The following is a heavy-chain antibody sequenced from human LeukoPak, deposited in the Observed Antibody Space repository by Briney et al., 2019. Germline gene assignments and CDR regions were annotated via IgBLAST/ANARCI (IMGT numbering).Heavy chain of an antibody. D-gene: IGHD6-6*01. J-gene: IGHJ6*03. Sequence: SETLSLTCTVSGGSISSSSYYWGWIRQPPGKGLEWIGSIYYSGGTYYNPSLKSRVTISVDTSKNQFSLKLSSVTAADTAVYYCAREIPSSSSIDYYYYMDVWGKGTTVTVSS. V-gene: IGHV4-39*07. CDR3: AREIPSSSSIDYYYYMDV. CDR1: GGSISSSSYY. CDR2: IYYSGGT.